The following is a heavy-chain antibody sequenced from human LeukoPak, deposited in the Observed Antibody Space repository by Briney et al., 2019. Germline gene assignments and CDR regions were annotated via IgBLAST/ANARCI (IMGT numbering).Heavy chain of an antibody. V-gene: IGHV4-39*07. D-gene: IGHD6-25*01. CDR1: GGSISSSSYY. J-gene: IGHJ4*02. CDR2: IYYSGST. CDR3: ARVKPGRLLFDY. Sequence: PSETLSLTCTVSGGSISSSSYYWGWIRQPPGKGLEWIGSIYYSGSTNYNPSPKSRVTISVDTSKNQFSLKLSSVTAADTAVYYCARVKPGRLLFDYWGQGTLVTVSS.